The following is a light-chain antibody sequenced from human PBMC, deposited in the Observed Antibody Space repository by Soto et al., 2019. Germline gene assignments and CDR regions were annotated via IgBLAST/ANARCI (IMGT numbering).Light chain of an antibody. J-gene: IGKJ4*01. CDR1: PSVSSY. V-gene: IGKV3-11*01. CDR2: DAS. Sequence: EIVLPQSPATLSLSPGDRATLSCRASPSVSSYLAWYQQKPGQAPRLLIYDASNRAAGIPARFSGSGSGTDFTLTITSLEPEDFAVYYCQQRSNWPSTFGGGTKVEIK. CDR3: QQRSNWPST.